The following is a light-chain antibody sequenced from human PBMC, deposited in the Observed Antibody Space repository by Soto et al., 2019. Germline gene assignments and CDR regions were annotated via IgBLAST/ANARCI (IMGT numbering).Light chain of an antibody. CDR2: RDT. CDR3: AAWDASLSAWV. V-gene: IGLV1-47*01. CDR1: TSNIGRNY. Sequence: QAVVTQPPSASATPGQRVSISCSGSTSNIGRNYVYWYQQLPGTAPKLLISRDTQRPSGVPDRFSGSKSGTSASLAISGLRSDDEADYYCAAWDASLSAWVFGGGTQLTVL. J-gene: IGLJ3*02.